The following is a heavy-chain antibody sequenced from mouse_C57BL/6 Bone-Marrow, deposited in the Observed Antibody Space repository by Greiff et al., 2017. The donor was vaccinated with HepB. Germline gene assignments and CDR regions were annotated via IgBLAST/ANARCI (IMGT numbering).Heavy chain of an antibody. CDR1: GYAFSSSW. CDR3: ARYDYGSSSYYFDY. J-gene: IGHJ2*01. Sequence: QVHVKQSGPELVKPGASVKISCKASGYAFSSSWMNWVKQRPGKGLEWIGRIYPGDGDTNYNGKFKGKATLTADKSSSTAYMQLSSLTSDDSAVYFCARYDYGSSSYYFDYWGQGTTLTVSS. CDR2: IYPGDGDT. D-gene: IGHD1-1*01. V-gene: IGHV1-82*01.